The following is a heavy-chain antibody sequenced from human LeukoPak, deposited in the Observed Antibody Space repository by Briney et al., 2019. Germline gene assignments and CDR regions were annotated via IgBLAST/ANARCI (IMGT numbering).Heavy chain of an antibody. Sequence: PGGSLRLSCAASGFTFSSYAMSWVRQAPGKGLEWVSAISGSGGSTYYADSVKGRFTISRDNSKNTLYLQMNSLRAEDTAVYYCAKPGPRRRLFVEYFQHWGQGTLVTGSS. CDR1: GFTFSSYA. V-gene: IGHV3-23*01. CDR2: ISGSGGST. D-gene: IGHD1-14*01. J-gene: IGHJ1*01. CDR3: AKPGPRRRLFVEYFQH.